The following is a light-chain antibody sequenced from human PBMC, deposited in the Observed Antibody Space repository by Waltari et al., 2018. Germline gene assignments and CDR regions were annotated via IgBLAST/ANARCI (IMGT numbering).Light chain of an antibody. CDR2: DAS. Sequence: DIQMTQSPSSLSASIGDRVTITCQASQEINDYLNWYQQKPGKAPKLLIFDASKLGAGVPARFRGGGSGTDFTLAINSLQPEDVATYYCQQHDNFPARFGGGTKVEIK. CDR1: QEINDY. V-gene: IGKV1-33*01. J-gene: IGKJ4*02. CDR3: QQHDNFPAR.